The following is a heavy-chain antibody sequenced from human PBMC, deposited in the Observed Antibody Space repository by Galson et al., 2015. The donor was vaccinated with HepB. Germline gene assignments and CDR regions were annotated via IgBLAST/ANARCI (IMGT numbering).Heavy chain of an antibody. CDR3: ARGRYCSGGSCYPEYFQH. CDR1: GFIFTSYA. V-gene: IGHV3-30*04. Sequence: SLRLSCAASGFIFTSYAIHWVRQAPGKGLEWVAVISYDGSNKYYADSVKGRFTISRDNSKNTLYLQMNSLRAEDTAVYYCARGRYCSGGSCYPEYFQHWGQGTLVTVSS. D-gene: IGHD2-15*01. CDR2: ISYDGSNK. J-gene: IGHJ1*01.